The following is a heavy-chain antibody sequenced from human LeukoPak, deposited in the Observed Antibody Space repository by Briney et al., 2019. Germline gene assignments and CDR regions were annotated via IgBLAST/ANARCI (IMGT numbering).Heavy chain of an antibody. CDR3: ASGRTDIVVVPATLRNYYFDY. Sequence: ASVKVSCKASGYTFTSYAMHWVRQAPGQRLEWMGWINAGNGNTKYSQEFQGRVTITRDTSASTAYMELGSLRSEDTAVYYCASGRTDIVVVPATLRNYYFDYWAREPWSPSPQ. CDR1: GYTFTSYA. V-gene: IGHV1-3*03. J-gene: IGHJ4*02. CDR2: INAGNGNT. D-gene: IGHD2-2*01.